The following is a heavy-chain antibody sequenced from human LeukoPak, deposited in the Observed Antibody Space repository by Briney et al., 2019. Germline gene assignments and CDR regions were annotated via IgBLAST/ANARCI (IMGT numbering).Heavy chain of an antibody. V-gene: IGHV4-59*12. J-gene: IGHJ5*02. Sequence: PSETLSLTCTVSGYSMGTYYWGWIRQSPGRGLEWIGSIYYSGSTNYNPSLRSRVAMSVDTSKSQFSLDLTSVTAADTAVYYCARELWFVNAPGSWLDPWGQGTLVTVSS. D-gene: IGHD2-21*01. CDR3: ARELWFVNAPGSWLDP. CDR2: IYYSGST. CDR1: GYSMGTYY.